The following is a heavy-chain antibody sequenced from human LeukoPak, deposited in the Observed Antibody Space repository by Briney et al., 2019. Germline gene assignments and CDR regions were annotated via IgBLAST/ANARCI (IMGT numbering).Heavy chain of an antibody. CDR1: GGTFSSYA. Sequence: SVKVSCKASGGTFSSYAISWARQAPGQGLEWMGGITPIFGTANYAQKFQDRVTITADESTSTAYMELSSLRSEDTAVYYRARDTRIAAAEYSFDYWGQGTLVTVSS. CDR3: ARDTRIAAAEYSFDY. D-gene: IGHD6-13*01. CDR2: ITPIFGTA. J-gene: IGHJ4*02. V-gene: IGHV1-69*01.